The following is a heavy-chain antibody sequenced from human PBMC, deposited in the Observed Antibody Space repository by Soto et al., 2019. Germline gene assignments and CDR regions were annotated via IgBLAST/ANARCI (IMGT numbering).Heavy chain of an antibody. V-gene: IGHV4-61*08. CDR2: IYYSGST. CDR1: GGSISSGGYS. D-gene: IGHD3-9*01. Sequence: PSETLSLTCAVSGGSISSGGYSWSWIRQPPGKGLEWIGYIYYSGSTNYNPSLKSRVTISVDTSKNQFSLKLSSVTAADTAVYYCARDSPLLTLKGGMDVWGQGTTVTVSS. CDR3: ARDSPLLTLKGGMDV. J-gene: IGHJ6*02.